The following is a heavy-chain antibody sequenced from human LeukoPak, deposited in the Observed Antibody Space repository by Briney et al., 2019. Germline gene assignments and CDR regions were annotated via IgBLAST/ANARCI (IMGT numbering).Heavy chain of an antibody. J-gene: IGHJ4*02. Sequence: ASVKVSCKASGGTFSSYAISWVRQAPGQGLEWMGRIIPIFGTANYAQQFQGRVTITADKSTSTAYMELSSLRSEDTAVYYRARDWYYYDSSGYYPGYWYFDYWGQGTLVTVSS. CDR3: ARDWYYYDSSGYYPGYWYFDY. V-gene: IGHV1-69*06. CDR2: IIPIFGTA. D-gene: IGHD3-22*01. CDR1: GGTFSSYA.